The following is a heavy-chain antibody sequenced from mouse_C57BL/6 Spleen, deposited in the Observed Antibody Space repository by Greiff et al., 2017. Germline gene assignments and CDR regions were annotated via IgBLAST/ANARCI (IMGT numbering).Heavy chain of an antibody. CDR3: ARSMARGNY. CDR2: IYPGDGDT. J-gene: IGHJ2*01. Sequence: QVQLKESGPELVKPGASVKISCKASGYAFSSSWMNWVKQRPGKGLEWIGRIYPGDGDTNYNGKCKGKATLTADKSSSTAYMQLSSLTSEDSAVYFCARSMARGNYWGQGTTLTVSS. V-gene: IGHV1-82*01. D-gene: IGHD3-3*01. CDR1: GYAFSSSW.